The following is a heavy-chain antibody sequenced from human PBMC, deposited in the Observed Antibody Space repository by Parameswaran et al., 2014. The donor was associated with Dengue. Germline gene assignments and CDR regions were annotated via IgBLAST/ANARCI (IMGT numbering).Heavy chain of an antibody. CDR2: INPSGGST. J-gene: IGHJ5*02. Sequence: PGASVKVSCKASGYTFTSYYMHWVRQAPGQGLEWMGIINPSGGSTSYAQKFQGRVTMTRDTSTSTVYMELSSLRSEDTAVYYCARASTMIVVVPRPGDNWFDPWGQGTLVTVSS. CDR1: GYTFTSYY. V-gene: IGHV1-46*01. D-gene: IGHD3-22*01. CDR3: ARASTMIVVVPRPGDNWFDP.